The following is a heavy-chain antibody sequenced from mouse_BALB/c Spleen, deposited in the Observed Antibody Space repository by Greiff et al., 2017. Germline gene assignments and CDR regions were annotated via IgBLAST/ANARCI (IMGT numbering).Heavy chain of an antibody. CDR3: ATYYGNYWYFDV. D-gene: IGHD2-10*01. Sequence: EVKLMESGGGLVQPGGSLKLSCAASGFDFSRYWMSWVRQAPGKGLEWIGEINPDSSTINYTPSLKDKFIISRDNAKNTLYLQMSKVRSEDTALYYCATYYGNYWYFDVWGAGTTVTVSS. V-gene: IGHV4-1*02. J-gene: IGHJ1*01. CDR1: GFDFSRYW. CDR2: INPDSSTI.